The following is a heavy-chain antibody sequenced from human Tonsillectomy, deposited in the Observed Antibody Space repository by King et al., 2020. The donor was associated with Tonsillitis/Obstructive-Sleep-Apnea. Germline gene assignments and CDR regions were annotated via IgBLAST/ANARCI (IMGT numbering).Heavy chain of an antibody. CDR1: GYTFTSYY. D-gene: IGHD3-22*01. J-gene: IGHJ4*02. CDR2: INPSAGST. CDR3: AMDPGDSDKPDY. V-gene: IGHV1-46*01. Sequence: QLVQSGAEMKTPGASVKISCKASGYTFTSYYMHWVRQAPGQGLEWMGIINPSAGSTNYAQKYQDRVTMTWATSTSTIYLELSSLRSEDTAVYYSAMDPGDSDKPDYWGRGTLVTVSS.